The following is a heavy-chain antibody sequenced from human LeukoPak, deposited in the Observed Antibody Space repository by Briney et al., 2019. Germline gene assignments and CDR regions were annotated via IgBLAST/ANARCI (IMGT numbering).Heavy chain of an antibody. CDR3: TTVTPDYDFWSGSHFYYYMDV. V-gene: IGHV3-15*01. Sequence: PGGSLRLSCAASGFTFNNAWMSWVRQGPGKGLEWVGRIKSKTDDGTTDYAASVKGRFIISRDDSKNTLYLQMNSLKTADTAVYYCTTVTPDYDFWSGSHFYYYMDVWGKGTTVTVSS. J-gene: IGHJ6*03. CDR2: IKSKTDDGTT. D-gene: IGHD3-3*01. CDR1: GFTFNNAW.